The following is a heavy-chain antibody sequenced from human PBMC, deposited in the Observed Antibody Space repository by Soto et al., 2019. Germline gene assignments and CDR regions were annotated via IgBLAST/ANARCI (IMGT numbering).Heavy chain of an antibody. V-gene: IGHV4-34*01. CDR2: INHSGST. Sequence: PSETRSVRCAGYGGSSSGYYWSWIRQPPGKGLEWIGEINHSGSTNYNPSLKSRVTISVDTSKNQFSLKLSSVTAADTAVYYCARGRSCWDDYHHYHMSVPAQRTTVPVS. CDR1: GGSSSGYY. D-gene: IGHD6-19*01. CDR3: ARGRSCWDDYHHYHMSV. J-gene: IGHJ6*03.